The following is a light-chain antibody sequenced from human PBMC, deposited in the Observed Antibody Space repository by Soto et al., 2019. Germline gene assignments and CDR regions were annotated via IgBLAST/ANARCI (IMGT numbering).Light chain of an antibody. CDR2: KAS. CDR1: QSINSW. J-gene: IGKJ2*01. CDR3: QQYNSYSYT. V-gene: IGKV1-5*03. Sequence: DIQMTQSPSTLSASLGDRVTITCRASQSINSWLAWYQQKPGKAPKLLIYKASNLESGVPSRFSGSGSGTEFTLTISNLQPDDFATYYCQQYNSYSYTFGQGTNLEIK.